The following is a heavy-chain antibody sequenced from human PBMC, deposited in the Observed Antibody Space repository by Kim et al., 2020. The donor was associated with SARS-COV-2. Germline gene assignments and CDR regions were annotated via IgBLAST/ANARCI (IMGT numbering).Heavy chain of an antibody. CDR1: GYTFTSYG. D-gene: IGHD6-25*01. J-gene: IGHJ6*03. Sequence: ASVKVSCKASGYTFTSYGISWVRQAPGQGLEWMGWISAYNGNTNYAQKPQGRVTMTTDTSTSTAYMELRSLRSDDTAVYYCARERRVLWQRPHYCCYYMDVWGKGTTVTVSS. V-gene: IGHV1-18*01. CDR2: ISAYNGNT. CDR3: ARERRVLWQRPHYCCYYMDV.